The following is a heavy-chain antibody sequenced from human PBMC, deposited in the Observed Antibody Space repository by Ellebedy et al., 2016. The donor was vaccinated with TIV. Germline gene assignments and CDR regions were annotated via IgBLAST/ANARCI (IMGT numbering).Heavy chain of an antibody. CDR3: ARQHDPKYNNDMDV. J-gene: IGHJ6*03. CDR2: IHYSGSA. CDR1: GDSISPYY. V-gene: IGHV4-59*01. Sequence: MPSETLSLTCTVSGDSISPYYWNWIRQPPGKGLEWIGYIHYSGSANYNPSLKSRVTISVDTPKNQFSLNLSSVTAADTAMYYCARQHDPKYNNDMDVWGKGTTVTVSS.